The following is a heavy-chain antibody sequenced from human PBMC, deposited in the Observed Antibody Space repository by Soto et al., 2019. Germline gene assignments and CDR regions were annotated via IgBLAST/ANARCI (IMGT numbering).Heavy chain of an antibody. J-gene: IGHJ6*02. CDR3: GRYRGVLRSSDWFPNYGMDV. D-gene: IGHD3-9*01. V-gene: IGHV4-61*03. CDR1: GGSVSSGSYY. Sequence: QVQLQESGPGLVKPSETLSLTCTVSGGSVSSGSYYWSWIRQPQGKGLEWIGYIYCSGSTNYHPSLNRRVTVSVSTSKNHFSLNLSAVAAAYTAVYYCGRYRGVLRSSDWFPNYGMDVWGQGNTVTVFS. CDR2: IYCSGST.